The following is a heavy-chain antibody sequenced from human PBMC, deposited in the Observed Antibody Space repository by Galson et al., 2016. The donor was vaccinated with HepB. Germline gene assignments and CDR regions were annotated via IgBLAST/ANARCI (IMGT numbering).Heavy chain of an antibody. V-gene: IGHV3-48*02. D-gene: IGHD2-15*01. J-gene: IGHJ6*02. CDR2: IDTNSHFI. CDR3: ARDPPEFCSGATCHSEGMDV. CDR1: GFSFSTFS. Sequence: SLRLSCAASGFSFSTFSMNWVRQAPGKGLEWISYIDTNSHFIYYSDSVKGRFTTSRDNAKNSLYLQMNSLRDDDRAVYFCARDPPEFCSGATCHSEGMDVWGQGTTVTVSS.